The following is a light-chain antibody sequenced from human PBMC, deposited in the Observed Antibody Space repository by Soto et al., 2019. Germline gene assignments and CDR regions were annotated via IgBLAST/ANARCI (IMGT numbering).Light chain of an antibody. Sequence: QSALTQPASVSGSPGQSMTISCTGTSSDVGSGNFVSWFQQHPGKAPKLMIYEVTNRPSGVSYRFSGSKSGNTASLTISGLQAQDEDDYYCTYFTTTTPWVFGGGTKLTVL. J-gene: IGLJ3*02. CDR2: EVT. CDR3: TYFTTTTPWV. V-gene: IGLV2-14*01. CDR1: SSDVGSGNF.